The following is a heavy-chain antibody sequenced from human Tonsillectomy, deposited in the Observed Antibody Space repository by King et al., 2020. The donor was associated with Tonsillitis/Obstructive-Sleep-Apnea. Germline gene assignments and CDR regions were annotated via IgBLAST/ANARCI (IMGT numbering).Heavy chain of an antibody. J-gene: IGHJ5*01. CDR2: VIPTLGIG. CDR1: GGTFSSYT. Sequence: QLVQSGAEVRETGSSVKVSCKASGGTFSSYTISWVRRAPGQGLEWMGRVIPTLGIGNYAQKFQGRVTISADKSTTTAYMELSSLRSEDTAVYYCAREEPGGGSWGYNWFASWGQGTLVTVSS. D-gene: IGHD2-8*02. CDR3: AREEPGGGSWGYNWFAS. V-gene: IGHV1-69*09.